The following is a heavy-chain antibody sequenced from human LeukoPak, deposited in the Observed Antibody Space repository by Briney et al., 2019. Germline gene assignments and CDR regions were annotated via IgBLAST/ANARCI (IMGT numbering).Heavy chain of an antibody. CDR3: AKDLAAILTGSSY. J-gene: IGHJ4*02. CDR1: GFTFSSYA. CDR2: ISGSVGST. D-gene: IGHD3-9*01. Sequence: GGSLRLSCAASGFTFSSYAMSWVRQAPGKGLEWGSAISGSVGSTYYADSVKGRFTISRDNSKNTLYLQMNSLRAEDTAVYYCAKDLAAILTGSSYWGQGTLVTVSS. V-gene: IGHV3-23*01.